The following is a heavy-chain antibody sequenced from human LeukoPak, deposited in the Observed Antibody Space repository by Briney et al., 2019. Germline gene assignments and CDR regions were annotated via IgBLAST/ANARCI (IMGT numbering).Heavy chain of an antibody. J-gene: IGHJ4*02. Sequence: SETLSLTCTVSGGSLSSYYWSWIRQPAGKGLEWIGRIYTSGSTNYNTSLKSRVTLSVDTSKTHFYLSLSSVAAADTAVYYCARGLWFGDENPPYFDYWGQGTLVTVSS. V-gene: IGHV4-4*07. CDR1: GGSLSSYY. CDR3: ARGLWFGDENPPYFDY. CDR2: IYTSGST. D-gene: IGHD3-10*01.